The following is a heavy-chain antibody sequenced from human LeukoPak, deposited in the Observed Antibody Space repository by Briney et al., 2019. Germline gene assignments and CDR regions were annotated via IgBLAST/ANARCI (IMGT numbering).Heavy chain of an antibody. J-gene: IGHJ4*02. Sequence: PSETLSLTCAVYGGSFSGYYWSWIRQPPGKGLEWIGDIDHTGSTNSSPSLQSRVTMSVDTSKDQFSLKLTSVTAADTAMYYCARFYVDSSGFSSYYFDSWSQGTLVTVSS. V-gene: IGHV4-34*01. CDR3: ARFYVDSSGFSSYYFDS. CDR2: IDHTGST. D-gene: IGHD3-22*01. CDR1: GGSFSGYY.